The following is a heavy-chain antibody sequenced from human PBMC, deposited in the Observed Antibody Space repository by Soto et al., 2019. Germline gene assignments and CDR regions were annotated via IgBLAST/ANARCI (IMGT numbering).Heavy chain of an antibody. CDR1: GGSISSGGYY. D-gene: IGHD3-3*01. CDR3: ASSGGRLSGVVMWFDP. V-gene: IGHV4-31*03. Sequence: QVQLQESGPGLVKPSQTLSLTCTVSGGSISSGGYYWSWISQHPGKGLEWIGYIYYSGSTYYNPSLKSRVTRSVDTSKNHCSLKLSSVTAADTAVYYCASSGGRLSGVVMWFDPWGQGTLVTVSS. J-gene: IGHJ5*02. CDR2: IYYSGST.